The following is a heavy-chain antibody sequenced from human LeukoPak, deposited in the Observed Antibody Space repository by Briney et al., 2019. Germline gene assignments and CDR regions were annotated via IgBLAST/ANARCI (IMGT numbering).Heavy chain of an antibody. CDR2: LSKSGNT. CDR3: ARARYVNSFYAFDI. CDR1: GGSISSYY. Sequence: PSETLSLTCTASGGSISSYYWSWIRLPPGKGLEWIGYLSKSGNTNYSPSLKSRVTIFGDTSKNQFFLKLSTVTAADTAVYYCARARYVNSFYAFDIWGQGTLVTVSS. J-gene: IGHJ3*02. D-gene: IGHD3-9*01. V-gene: IGHV4-59*01.